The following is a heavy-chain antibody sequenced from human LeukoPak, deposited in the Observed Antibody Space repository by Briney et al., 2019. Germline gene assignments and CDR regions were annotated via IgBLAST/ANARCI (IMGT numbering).Heavy chain of an antibody. Sequence: PGGSLRLSCAASGFTFSSHWMSWVRQAPGKGLEWVANIKQDGSEKYYVDSVKGRFTISRDNAKNSLYLQMNSLRAEDTAVYYCAEYDFWSGYDYWGQGTLVTVSS. CDR3: AEYDFWSGYDY. CDR2: IKQDGSEK. J-gene: IGHJ4*02. D-gene: IGHD3-3*01. V-gene: IGHV3-7*01. CDR1: GFTFSSHW.